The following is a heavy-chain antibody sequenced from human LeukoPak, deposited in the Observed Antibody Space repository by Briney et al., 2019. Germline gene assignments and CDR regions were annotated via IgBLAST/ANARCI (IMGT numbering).Heavy chain of an antibody. Sequence: SETLSLTCTVSGDSISSGRHYWSCIRQPAGKGLEWIGRIHYSGNTKYNPSLNGRLSISVDTSKNQFSLNITPVTAADTAVYYCARGGLYWFDPWGQGTQVTVSS. CDR3: ARGGLYWFDP. V-gene: IGHV4-61*02. CDR1: GDSISSGRHY. J-gene: IGHJ5*02. D-gene: IGHD3-10*01. CDR2: IHYSGNT.